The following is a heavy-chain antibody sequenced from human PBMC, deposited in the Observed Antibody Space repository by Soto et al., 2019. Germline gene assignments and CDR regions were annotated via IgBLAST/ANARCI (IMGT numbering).Heavy chain of an antibody. CDR1: GGSISSYY. CDR3: ARGRWLPRYGIDV. CDR2: IYYSGST. D-gene: IGHD5-12*01. J-gene: IGHJ6*02. V-gene: IGHV4-59*01. Sequence: SETLSLTCTVSGGSISSYYWSWIRQPPGKGLEWIGYIYYSGSTNYNPSLKSRVTISVDTSKNQFSLKLSSVTAADTAVYYCARGRWLPRYGIDVWGQGTTVTVSS.